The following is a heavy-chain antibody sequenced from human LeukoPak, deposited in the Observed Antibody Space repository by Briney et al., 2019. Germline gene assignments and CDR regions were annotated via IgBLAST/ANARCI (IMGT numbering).Heavy chain of an antibody. CDR1: GFTFSSYA. CDR2: ISGSGGST. Sequence: GGSLRLSCAASGFTFSSYAMSCVRQAPGKGLEWVSAISGSGGSTYYADSVKGRFTISRDNSKNTLYLQMNSLRAEDTAVYYCAKDIVVVPAAIKKKDAFDIWGQGTMVTVSS. CDR3: AKDIVVVPAAIKKKDAFDI. V-gene: IGHV3-23*01. J-gene: IGHJ3*02. D-gene: IGHD2-2*01.